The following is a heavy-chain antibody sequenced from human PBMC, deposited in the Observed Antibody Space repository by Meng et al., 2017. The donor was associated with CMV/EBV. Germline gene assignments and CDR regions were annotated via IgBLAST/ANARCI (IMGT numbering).Heavy chain of an antibody. J-gene: IGHJ6*02. CDR1: GGSISSSSYY. CDR3: ARVVGYCSSTSCYRYGMDV. V-gene: IGHV4-39*07. D-gene: IGHD2-2*01. CDR2: IYYSGST. Sequence: SETLSLTCTVSGGSISSSSYYWGWIRQPPGKGLEWIGSIYYSGSTYYNPSLKSRVTISVDTSKNQFSLKLSSVTAADTAVYYCARVVGYCSSTSCYRYGMDVWGQGTTVTVSS.